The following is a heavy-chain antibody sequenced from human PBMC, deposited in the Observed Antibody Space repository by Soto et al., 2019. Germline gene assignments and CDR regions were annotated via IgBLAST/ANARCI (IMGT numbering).Heavy chain of an antibody. CDR3: ARLVVVSPVANV. J-gene: IGHJ4*02. CDR1: GASIDNSHSF. CDR2: VYSSGGT. Sequence: SETLSLTCHVSGASIDNSHSFWGWLRQPPRRGLEFLGSVYSSGGTYYNPSRQRRVTISLSTSRTQFSLKLNSVTAADTAVYYCARLVVVSPVANVWGQGTLVTVSS. D-gene: IGHD2-2*01. V-gene: IGHV4-39*01.